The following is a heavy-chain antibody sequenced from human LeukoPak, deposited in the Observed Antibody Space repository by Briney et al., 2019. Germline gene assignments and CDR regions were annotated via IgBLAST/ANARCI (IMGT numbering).Heavy chain of an antibody. CDR1: GFTVSNNY. Sequence: GGSLRLSCAASGFTVSNNYMSWVRQAPGKGLEWVSVIYSGGSTFYADSVKGRFTISRDNSKNTLYLQMNSLRAEDTAVYYCAKYGLGATSPFDYWGQGTLVTVSS. CDR3: AKYGLGATSPFDY. CDR2: IYSGGST. J-gene: IGHJ4*02. D-gene: IGHD1-26*01. V-gene: IGHV3-53*01.